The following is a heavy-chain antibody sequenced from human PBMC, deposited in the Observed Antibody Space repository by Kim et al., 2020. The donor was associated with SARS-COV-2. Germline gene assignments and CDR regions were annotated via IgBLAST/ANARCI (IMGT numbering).Heavy chain of an antibody. J-gene: IGHJ4*02. CDR2: FSAGDVDP. CDR3: ARAHATRGNYFDS. CDR1: GFTFSNYV. Sequence: GGSLRLSCATSGFTFSNYVMSWVRQPPGKGLEWVSAFSAGDVDPHYADAVRGRFTISRDNSKNSLYLHLNSLRAEDTAVYYCARAHATRGNYFDSWGQGT. D-gene: IGHD2-2*01. V-gene: IGHV3-23*01.